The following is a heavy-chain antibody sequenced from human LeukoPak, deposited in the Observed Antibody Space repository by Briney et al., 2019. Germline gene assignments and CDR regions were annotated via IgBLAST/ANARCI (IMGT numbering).Heavy chain of an antibody. CDR3: ARDLSLGRHEYGEPFDY. J-gene: IGHJ4*02. CDR1: GYTFINYG. CDR2: ISGYNGNT. D-gene: IGHD4/OR15-4a*01. Sequence: ASVKVSCKTSGYTFINYGISWVRQAPGQGPEWMGWISGYNGNTNYVQKFQGRITMTTDTSTGTAYMELRSLRSDDTAVYYCARDLSLGRHEYGEPFDYWGQGTMVTVSS. V-gene: IGHV1-18*01.